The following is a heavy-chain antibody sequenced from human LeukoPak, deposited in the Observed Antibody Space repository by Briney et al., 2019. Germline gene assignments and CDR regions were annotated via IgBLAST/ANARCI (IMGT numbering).Heavy chain of an antibody. CDR2: ISSSSSYI. Sequence: GGSLRLSCAASGFTFNTYTMNWVRQAPGKGLEWVSSISSSSSYIYYVDSVKGRFTISRDNAKNSLYLQMNSLRAEDTAVYYCARNYGDAARFDDWGQGTLVTVSS. J-gene: IGHJ4*02. V-gene: IGHV3-21*01. CDR1: GFTFNTYT. CDR3: ARNYGDAARFDD. D-gene: IGHD4-17*01.